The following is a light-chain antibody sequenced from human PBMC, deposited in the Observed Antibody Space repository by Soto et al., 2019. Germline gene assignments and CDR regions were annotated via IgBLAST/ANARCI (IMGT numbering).Light chain of an antibody. J-gene: IGKJ2*01. V-gene: IGKV2-30*01. Sequence: DVVMTQSPLSLPVTLGQPASISCRSSQSLVYSDGNSFLNWFHQRPGQSPRRLIHKVSNRDCGVXDXSTXSGSATEFTLRISMVEAEDFGVYYCMQGSHWPPWYTFGQGTKLEIK. CDR1: QSLVYSDGNSF. CDR2: KVS. CDR3: MQGSHWPPWYT.